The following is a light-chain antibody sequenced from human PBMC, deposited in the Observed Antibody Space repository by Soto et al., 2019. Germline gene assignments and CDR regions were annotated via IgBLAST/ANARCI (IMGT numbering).Light chain of an antibody. CDR2: DAS. CDR3: QQYGGSPIT. V-gene: IGKV3-20*01. Sequence: EIVLTQSPGTLSLSPGERATLSCRASQSVSSSSLAWYQQKRGQAPRLLIHDASSRATGIPDRFSGSGSGTDFTLTISRLEPEDFALYYCQQYGGSPITFGQGTRLEIK. J-gene: IGKJ5*01. CDR1: QSVSSSS.